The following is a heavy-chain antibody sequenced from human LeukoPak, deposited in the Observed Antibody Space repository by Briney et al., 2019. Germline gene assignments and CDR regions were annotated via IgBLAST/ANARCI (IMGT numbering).Heavy chain of an antibody. D-gene: IGHD3-22*01. CDR3: ARGARLYYYDSSGYFDY. J-gene: IGHJ4*02. CDR2: INHSGST. Sequence: SETLSLTCAVYGGSFSGYYWSWNRQPPGKGLEWIGEINHSGSTNYNPSLKSRVTISVDTSKNQFSLKLSSVTAADTAVYYCARGARLYYYDSSGYFDYWGQGTLVTVSS. V-gene: IGHV4-34*01. CDR1: GGSFSGYY.